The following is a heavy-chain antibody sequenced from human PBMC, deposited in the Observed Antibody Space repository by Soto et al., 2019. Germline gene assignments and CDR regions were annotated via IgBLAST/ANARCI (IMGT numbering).Heavy chain of an antibody. J-gene: IGHJ4*02. V-gene: IGHV3-23*01. CDR2: ISGSGGST. CDR1: GFTFSSYA. Sequence: EVQLLESGGGLVQPGGSLRLSCAASGFTFSSYAMSWVRQAPGKGLEWVSAISGSGGSTYYADSVKGRFTISRDNAKNTLYLQMNSLRAEDTAVDYCAKSIRGSGYALQPFDYWGQGTLVTVSS. D-gene: IGHD5-12*01. CDR3: AKSIRGSGYALQPFDY.